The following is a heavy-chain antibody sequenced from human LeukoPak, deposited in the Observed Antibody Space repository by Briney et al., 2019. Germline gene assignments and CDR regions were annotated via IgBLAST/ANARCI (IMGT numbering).Heavy chain of an antibody. CDR1: GFTFDDYA. CDR2: ISWNSGSI. V-gene: IGHV3-9*01. CDR3: AKAVAGTYYYYGMDV. D-gene: IGHD6-19*01. J-gene: IGHJ6*02. Sequence: PGRSLRLSCAASGFTFDDYAMHWVRQAPGKGLEWVSGISWNSGSIGYADSVKGRFTISRDNAKNSLYLQMNSLRAEDTALYYCAKAVAGTYYYYGMDVWGQGTTVTASS.